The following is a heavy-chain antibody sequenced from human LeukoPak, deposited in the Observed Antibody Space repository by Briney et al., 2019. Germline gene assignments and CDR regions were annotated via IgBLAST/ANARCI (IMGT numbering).Heavy chain of an antibody. D-gene: IGHD2-15*01. CDR3: ARDGLYCSGGSCSHTHFDY. J-gene: IGHJ4*02. Sequence: SETLSLTCTVSGGSISSYYWSWIRQSPEKGLEWIGYIHYSGSTNYNPSLKSRVIISVDKSKNHFSLHLSSVTAADTAVYYCARDGLYCSGGSCSHTHFDYWGQGTLVTVSS. CDR1: GGSISSYY. CDR2: IHYSGST. V-gene: IGHV4-59*12.